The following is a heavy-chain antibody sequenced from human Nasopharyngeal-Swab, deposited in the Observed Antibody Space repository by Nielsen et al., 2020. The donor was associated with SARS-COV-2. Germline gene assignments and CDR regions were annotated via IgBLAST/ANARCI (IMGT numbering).Heavy chain of an antibody. CDR3: ARGVVVVTAIGGAFDI. CDR1: GFTFSSYG. CDR2: ISYDGSNK. J-gene: IGHJ3*02. Sequence: GESLKISCAASGFTFSSYGMHWVRQAPGKGLEWVAVISYDGSNKYYADSVKGRFTISRDNSKNTLYLQMDSLRAEDTAVYYCARGVVVVTAIGGAFDIWGQGTMVTVSS. V-gene: IGHV3-30*03. D-gene: IGHD2-21*02.